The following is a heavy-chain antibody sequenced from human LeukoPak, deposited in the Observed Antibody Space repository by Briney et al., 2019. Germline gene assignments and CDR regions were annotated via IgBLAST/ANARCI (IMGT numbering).Heavy chain of an antibody. J-gene: IGHJ6*03. CDR2: IYYSGST. D-gene: IGHD3-10*01. Sequence: PSETLSLTCTVSNGSISSSRYYWGWIRQPPGKGLEWLGCIYYSGSTYYNPSLKSRVTISVDTSKTQFSLKLTSVTAADTAVYYCARHWLRGAPKPGYMGVWGKGTTVTVSS. CDR3: ARHWLRGAPKPGYMGV. V-gene: IGHV4-39*01. CDR1: NGSISSSRYY.